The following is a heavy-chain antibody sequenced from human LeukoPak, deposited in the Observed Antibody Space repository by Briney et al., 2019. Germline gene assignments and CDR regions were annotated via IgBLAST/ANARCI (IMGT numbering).Heavy chain of an antibody. CDR2: MNPNSGNT. CDR3: ASRRYYDSSGYYNNPLVTADYYGMDV. V-gene: IGHV1-8*01. CDR1: GYTFTSYD. D-gene: IGHD3-22*01. Sequence: ASVKVSCKASGYTFTSYDINWARQATGQGLEWMGWMNPNSGNTGYAQKFQGRVTMTRNTSISTAYMELSSLRSEDTAVYYCASRRYYDSSGYYNNPLVTADYYGMDVWGQGTTVTVSS. J-gene: IGHJ6*02.